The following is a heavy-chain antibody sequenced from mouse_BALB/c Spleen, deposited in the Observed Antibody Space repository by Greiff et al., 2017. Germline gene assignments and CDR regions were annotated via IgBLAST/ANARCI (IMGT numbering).Heavy chain of an antibody. CDR3: ARWGYDYRFAY. CDR1: GYTFTSYT. Sequence: QVQLQQSAAELARPGASVKMSCKASGYTFTSYTMHWVKQRPGQGLEWIGYINPSSGYTEYNQKFKDKTTLTADKSSSTAYMQLSSLTSEDSAVYYCARWGYDYRFAYWGQGTLVTVSA. J-gene: IGHJ3*01. CDR2: INPSSGYT. V-gene: IGHV1-4*02. D-gene: IGHD2-4*01.